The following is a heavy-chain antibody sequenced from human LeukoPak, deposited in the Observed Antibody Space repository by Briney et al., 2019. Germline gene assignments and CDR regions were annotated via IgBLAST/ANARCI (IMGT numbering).Heavy chain of an antibody. D-gene: IGHD3-9*01. CDR2: IKEDGSIK. CDR1: GFTLSSFW. Sequence: GGSLRLSCAASGFTLSSFWMSWVRQAPGKGLEWVANIKEDGSIKNYVDSVKGRFTISRDNAKKSVYLQMSSLRVEDTAMYYCASNNDWRFDYWGQGTLLTVSS. V-gene: IGHV3-7*01. CDR3: ASNNDWRFDY. J-gene: IGHJ4*02.